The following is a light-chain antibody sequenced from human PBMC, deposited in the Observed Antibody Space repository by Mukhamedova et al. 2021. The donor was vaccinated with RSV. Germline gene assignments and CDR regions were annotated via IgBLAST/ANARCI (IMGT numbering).Light chain of an antibody. J-gene: IGKJ4*01. CDR3: QQYNYWPPLT. CDR1: SVRSN. CDR2: GAS. V-gene: IGKV3-15*01. Sequence: SVRSNLAWYQHKPGQAPRLLIYGASARATGIPARFSGSGSVAEFTLTISTMQAEGFAVYYCQQYNYWPPLTFGGGTKVEIK.